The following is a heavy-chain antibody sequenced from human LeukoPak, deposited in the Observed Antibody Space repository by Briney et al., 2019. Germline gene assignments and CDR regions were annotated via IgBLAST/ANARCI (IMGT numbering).Heavy chain of an antibody. J-gene: IGHJ4*02. CDR3: SKKGQSEDYGKPG. Sequence: GGSLRLSCAASGFNFGEFWMAWVRQTPGMGLEWVADIKEDGSESFYVDSVKGRFTISRDNSKNSLDLQMNRLRGDDTAVYYCSKKGQSEDYGKPGWGQGTLVTVSS. D-gene: IGHD4-17*01. CDR1: GFNFGEFW. V-gene: IGHV3-7*03. CDR2: IKEDGSES.